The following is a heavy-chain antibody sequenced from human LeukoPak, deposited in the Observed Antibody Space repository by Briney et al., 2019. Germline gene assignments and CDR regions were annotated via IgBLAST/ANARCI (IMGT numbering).Heavy chain of an antibody. CDR1: GFSFSRYW. CDR3: ARGSRNVYFDY. V-gene: IGHV3-74*01. Sequence: GGSLRLSCAASGFSFSRYWMHWVRHAPGEGLMWVSRINSDGSSTWYADSVKGRFTISGDNSKNTLYLQMNSLRPEDTAVYYCARGSRNVYFDYWGQGTLVTVSS. CDR2: INSDGSST. J-gene: IGHJ4*02. D-gene: IGHD2-8*01.